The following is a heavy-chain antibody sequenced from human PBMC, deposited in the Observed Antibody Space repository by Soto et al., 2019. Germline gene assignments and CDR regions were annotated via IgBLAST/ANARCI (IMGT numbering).Heavy chain of an antibody. D-gene: IGHD3-22*01. Sequence: PGGSLRLSCAASGFTFSGYEMNWVRQAPGKGLEWVLYISGSGSTIYYADSVKGRFTISRDNAKDSLYLQMNSLRAEDTAVYYCAREVVVFGVIIPTPMDVWGQGTTVTVSS. CDR3: AREVVVFGVIIPTPMDV. CDR1: GFTFSGYE. V-gene: IGHV3-48*03. J-gene: IGHJ6*02. CDR2: ISGSGSTI.